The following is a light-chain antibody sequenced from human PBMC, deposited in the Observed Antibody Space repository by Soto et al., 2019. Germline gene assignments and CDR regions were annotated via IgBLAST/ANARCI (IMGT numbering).Light chain of an antibody. CDR2: RAT. CDR1: QHINDG. V-gene: IGKV1-12*01. CDR3: QQANDFPLT. J-gene: IGKJ4*01. Sequence: DIQMTQSPSFVSASVGDRVTITFRASQHINDGLAWYQQKPGRAPDLLISRATSLQSGVPSRFSGSGSGTDFTLTISSLQPEDFATYYCQQANDFPLTFGGGTRIEIK.